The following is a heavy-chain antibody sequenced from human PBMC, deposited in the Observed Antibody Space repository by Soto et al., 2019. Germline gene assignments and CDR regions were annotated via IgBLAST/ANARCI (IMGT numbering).Heavy chain of an antibody. CDR2: ISYDGSNK. Sequence: GGSLRLSCAASGFTFSSYGMHWVRQAPGKGLEWVAVISYDGSNKYYADSVKGRFTISRDNSKNTLYLQMNSLRAEDTAVYYCAKDKKQWLVSGSDYWGQGTLVTVSS. CDR1: GFTFSSYG. V-gene: IGHV3-30*18. CDR3: AKDKKQWLVSGSDY. J-gene: IGHJ4*02. D-gene: IGHD6-19*01.